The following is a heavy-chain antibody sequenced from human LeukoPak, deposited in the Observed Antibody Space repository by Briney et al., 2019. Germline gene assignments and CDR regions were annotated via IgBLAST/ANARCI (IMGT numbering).Heavy chain of an antibody. J-gene: IGHJ6*03. CDR2: IIPIFGTA. Sequence: SVKVSCKASGGTFSSYAISWVRQAPGQGLEWMGGIIPIFGTANYAQKFQGRVTITTDESTSTAYMELSSLRSEDTAVYYCTFGVVIRDYYYYMEVWGKGTTVTVSS. V-gene: IGHV1-69*05. CDR1: GGTFSSYA. CDR3: TFGVVIRDYYYYMEV. D-gene: IGHD3-3*01.